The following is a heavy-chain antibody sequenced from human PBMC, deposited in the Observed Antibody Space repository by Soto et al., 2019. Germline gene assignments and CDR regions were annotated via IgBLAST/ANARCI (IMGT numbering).Heavy chain of an antibody. CDR2: IYYSGST. CDR1: GGSISSGGYY. D-gene: IGHD3-3*01. V-gene: IGHV4-31*03. CDR3: ASSPFWSGRYYYYYYYMDV. Sequence: SETLSLTCTVSGGSISSGGYYWSWIRQHPGKGLEWIGYIYYSGSTYYNPSLKSRVTISVDTSKNQFSLKLSSVTAADTAVYYCASSPFWSGRYYYYYYYMDVWGKGTTVTVSS. J-gene: IGHJ6*03.